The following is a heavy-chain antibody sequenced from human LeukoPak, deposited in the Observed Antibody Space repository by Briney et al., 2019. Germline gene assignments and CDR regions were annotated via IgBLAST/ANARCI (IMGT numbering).Heavy chain of an antibody. CDR3: ARGKGFPYFDY. V-gene: IGHV4-59*01. Sequence: SETLSLTCTVSGGSISSYYWSWIRQPPGKGLEWIGYIYYSGSTNYNPSLKSRVTISVDTSKNQFSLKLSSVTAADTAVYYCARGKGFPYFDYWGQGTLVTVSS. CDR1: GGSISSYY. D-gene: IGHD2-15*01. CDR2: IYYSGST. J-gene: IGHJ4*02.